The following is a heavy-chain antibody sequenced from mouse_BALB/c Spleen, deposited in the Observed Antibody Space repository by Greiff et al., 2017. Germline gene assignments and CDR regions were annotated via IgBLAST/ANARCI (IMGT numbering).Heavy chain of an antibody. CDR3: ARKITTGYFDV. CDR1: GFNIKDYY. J-gene: IGHJ1*01. V-gene: IGHV14-1*02. Sequence: VQLQQSGAELVRPGALVKLSCKASGFNIKDYYMHWVKQRPEQGLEWIGWIDPENGNTIYDPKFQGKASITADTSSNTAYLQLSSLTSEDTAVYYCARKITTGYFDVWGAGTTVTVSS. CDR2: IDPENGNT. D-gene: IGHD1-1*01.